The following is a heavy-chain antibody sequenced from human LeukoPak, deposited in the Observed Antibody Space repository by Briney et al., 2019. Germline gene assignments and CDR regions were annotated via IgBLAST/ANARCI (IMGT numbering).Heavy chain of an antibody. CDR2: ISYSGST. CDR3: AREGTAGTNLNWFDP. J-gene: IGHJ5*02. CDR1: GGSISSYY. Sequence: SDTLSLTCTVSGGSISSYYWSWIRHPPGKGLEWIGYISYSGSTNFNPSLKSRVTISVDTFKNQFSLKLSSVTAADTAVYYCAREGTAGTNLNWFDPWGQGTLVTVSS. D-gene: IGHD1-1*01. V-gene: IGHV4-59*01.